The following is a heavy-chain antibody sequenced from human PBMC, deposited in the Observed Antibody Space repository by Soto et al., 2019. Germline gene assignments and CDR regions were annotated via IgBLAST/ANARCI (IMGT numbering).Heavy chain of an antibody. CDR3: VKGKESGYRGAFDS. V-gene: IGHV3-23*01. Sequence: GSLRLSCAATGFNFGSYAMGWVRQAPGKGLEWVSGVSGSGSSPYYADSVKGRLTISKDKSKNTLYLDLNNLRSEDTAVYFCVKGKESGYRGAFDSWGQGTMVTVSS. J-gene: IGHJ4*02. CDR2: VSGSGSSP. D-gene: IGHD5-18*01. CDR1: GFNFGSYA.